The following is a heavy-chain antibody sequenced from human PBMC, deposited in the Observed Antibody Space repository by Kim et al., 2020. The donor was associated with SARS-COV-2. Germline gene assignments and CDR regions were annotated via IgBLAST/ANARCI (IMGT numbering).Heavy chain of an antibody. Sequence: SETLSLTCAVYGGSFSGYYWSWIRQPPGKGLEWIGEINHSGSTNYNPSLKSRVTISVDTSKNQFSLKLSSVTAADTAVYYCARLRCGGDCYRDFGYWGQG. CDR1: GGSFSGYY. J-gene: IGHJ4*02. CDR3: ARLRCGGDCYRDFGY. CDR2: INHSGST. V-gene: IGHV4-34*01. D-gene: IGHD2-21*01.